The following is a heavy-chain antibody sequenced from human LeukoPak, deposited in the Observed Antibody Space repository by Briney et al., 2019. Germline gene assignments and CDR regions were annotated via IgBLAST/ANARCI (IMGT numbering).Heavy chain of an antibody. D-gene: IGHD2-2*02. CDR2: IYYSGST. J-gene: IGHJ4*02. Sequence: SETLSLTCTVSGGSISSGGYYWSWIRQHPGKGLEWIGYIYYSGSTYYNPSLKSRVTISVDTSKNQFSLKLSSVTAADTAVYYCARGCSSTSCYTGVDYWGQGTLVTVSS. V-gene: IGHV4-31*03. CDR1: GGSISSGGYY. CDR3: ARGCSSTSCYTGVDY.